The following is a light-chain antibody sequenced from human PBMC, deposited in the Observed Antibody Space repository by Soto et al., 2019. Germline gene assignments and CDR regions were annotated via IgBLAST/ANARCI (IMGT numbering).Light chain of an antibody. CDR1: QTISSW. J-gene: IGKJ1*01. CDR3: QHYNSYSEA. CDR2: KAS. Sequence: DIQMTQSPSTLSGSVGDRVTITCRASQTISSWLAWYQQKPGKAPKLLIYKASTLKSGVPSRFSGSGSGTEFTLTISILQPDDVATYYCQHYNSYSEAFGQGTKLDLK. V-gene: IGKV1-5*03.